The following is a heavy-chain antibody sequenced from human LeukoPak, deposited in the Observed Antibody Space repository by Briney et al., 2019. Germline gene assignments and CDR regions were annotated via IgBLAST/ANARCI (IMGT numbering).Heavy chain of an antibody. CDR3: AKDLYNWNSILDY. J-gene: IGHJ4*02. CDR2: ISNSGSST. Sequence: PGGSLRLSCAASGFTFSSYAMSWVRQAPGKGLEWVSGISNSGSSTYYADSVKGRFTISRDNSKNTVYLQMNSLRAEDTAVYYCAKDLYNWNSILDYWGQGTLVTVSS. CDR1: GFTFSSYA. V-gene: IGHV3-23*01. D-gene: IGHD1-7*01.